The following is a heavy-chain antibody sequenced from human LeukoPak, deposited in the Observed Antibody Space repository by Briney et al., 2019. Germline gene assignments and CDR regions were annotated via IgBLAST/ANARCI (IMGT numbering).Heavy chain of an antibody. D-gene: IGHD6-19*01. CDR2: ISGSGGST. Sequence: GGSLRLSCAASGFTFSSYAMSWVRQAPGKGLEWVSAISGSGGSTYYADSVKGRLTISRDNSKNTLYLQMNSLRAEDTAVYYCAKTPTSIAVAGDFDYWGQGTLVTVSS. CDR3: AKTPTSIAVAGDFDY. V-gene: IGHV3-23*01. CDR1: GFTFSSYA. J-gene: IGHJ4*02.